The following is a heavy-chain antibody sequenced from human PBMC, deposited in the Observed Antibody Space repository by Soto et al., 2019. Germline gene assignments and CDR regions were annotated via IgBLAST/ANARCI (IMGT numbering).Heavy chain of an antibody. D-gene: IGHD1-1*01. Sequence: SVKVSCKVSGGSFHSSAINWLRQAPGQGLEWMGGITPISDSANYAQNFQGRVTITADVYTTTAYMEVNSLTSEDTAVFYCALAPNSNPQLPRYWGQGTLVTVSS. V-gene: IGHV1-69*13. CDR3: ALAPNSNPQLPRY. J-gene: IGHJ4*02. CDR1: GGSFHSSA. CDR2: ITPISDSA.